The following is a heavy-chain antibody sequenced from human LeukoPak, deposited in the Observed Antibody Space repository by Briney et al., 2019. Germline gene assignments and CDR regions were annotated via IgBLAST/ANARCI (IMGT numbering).Heavy chain of an antibody. CDR3: ARGRRKIVGATFWFDP. CDR1: GGSISSYY. Sequence: SETLSLTCTVSGGSISSYYWSWIRQPPGKGLEWIGYIYYSGSTNYNPSLKSRVTISVDTSKNQFSLKLSSVTAADTAVYYCARGRRKIVGATFWFDPWGQGTLVTVSS. J-gene: IGHJ5*02. CDR2: IYYSGST. V-gene: IGHV4-59*01. D-gene: IGHD1-26*01.